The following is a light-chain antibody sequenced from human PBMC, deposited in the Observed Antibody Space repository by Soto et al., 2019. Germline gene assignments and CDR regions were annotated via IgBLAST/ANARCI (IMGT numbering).Light chain of an antibody. V-gene: IGKV1-6*01. CDR3: LHDYNYPLT. CDR2: AAS. CDR1: QSISSY. Sequence: IQMTQSPSSLSASVGDRVTITCRASQSISSYLNWYQQKPGKAPKLLIYAASSLQSGVPSRFSGSGSGTDFTLTISSLQPEDFATYYCLHDYNYPLTFGGGTKVDI. J-gene: IGKJ4*01.